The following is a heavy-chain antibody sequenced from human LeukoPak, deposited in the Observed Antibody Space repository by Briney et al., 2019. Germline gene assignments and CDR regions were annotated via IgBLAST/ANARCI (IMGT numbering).Heavy chain of an antibody. D-gene: IGHD1-26*01. V-gene: IGHV3-7*01. CDR2: MKEDGGEE. J-gene: IGHJ4*02. CDR3: ATGGALGGHFPY. Sequence: PGGSLRLSCVVSGFDFSYSTMTWVRQAPGKGPEWVAKMKEDGGEEHYVDSVKGRFTISRDNAKNSLYLQMNSLRVEVTAVYYCATGGALGGHFPYWGQGTLVTVSS. CDR1: GFDFSYST.